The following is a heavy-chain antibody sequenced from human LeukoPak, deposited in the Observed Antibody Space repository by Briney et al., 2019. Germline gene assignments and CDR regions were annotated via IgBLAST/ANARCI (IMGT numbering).Heavy chain of an antibody. V-gene: IGHV3-11*01. CDR1: GFTFSDYY. Sequence: PGGSLRLSCAASGFTFSDYYMSWIRQAPGKGLGWVSYISSSGSTIYYADSVKGRFTISRDNAKNSLYLQMNSLRVEDTAVYYCARASGSSAVPFDYWGQGTLVTVSS. CDR3: ARASGSSAVPFDY. CDR2: ISSSGSTI. J-gene: IGHJ4*02. D-gene: IGHD3-10*01.